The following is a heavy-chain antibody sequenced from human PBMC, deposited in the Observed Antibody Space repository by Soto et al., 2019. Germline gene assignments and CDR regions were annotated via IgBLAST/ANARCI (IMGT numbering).Heavy chain of an antibody. D-gene: IGHD5-12*01. J-gene: IGHJ4*02. V-gene: IGHV3-23*01. Sequence: EVQLLESGGGLVQPGGSLRLSCAASGFSFSSYAMSWVRQAPGKGLEWVSTVSGTDDSTYYADSVKGRFTISRDNSKKPLYLQMNSLRAEDTAVYYCADGGRYAYYWGQGTLVTVSS. CDR3: ADGGRYAYY. CDR1: GFSFSSYA. CDR2: VSGTDDST.